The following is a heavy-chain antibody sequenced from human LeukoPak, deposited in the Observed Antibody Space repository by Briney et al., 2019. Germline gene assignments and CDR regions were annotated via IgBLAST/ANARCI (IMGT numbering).Heavy chain of an antibody. V-gene: IGHV4-59*12. CDR3: ARFATGFGELLIDY. D-gene: IGHD3-10*01. CDR2: IYYSGAT. CDR1: GGSISSYY. Sequence: TSETLSLTCTVSGGSISSYYWNWIRQPPGKGLEWIGYIYYSGATNYNPSLKSRLTMSVDTSKDQFSLRLNSVTAADTAVYYCARFATGFGELLIDYWGQGTLVTVSS. J-gene: IGHJ4*02.